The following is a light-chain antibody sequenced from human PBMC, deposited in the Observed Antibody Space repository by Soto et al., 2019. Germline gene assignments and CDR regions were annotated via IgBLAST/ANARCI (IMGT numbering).Light chain of an antibody. V-gene: IGLV2-14*01. J-gene: IGLJ1*01. CDR2: QVS. Sequence: QSALTQPASVSGSPGQSITISCTGTSSDVGGYNYVSWFQQHPGKAPKLMIFQVSNRPSGVSNRFSGSKSDNTASLTISGLQAEDEADYYCKSFTSSSTLYVFGTGTKVTVL. CDR1: SSDVGGYNY. CDR3: KSFTSSSTLYV.